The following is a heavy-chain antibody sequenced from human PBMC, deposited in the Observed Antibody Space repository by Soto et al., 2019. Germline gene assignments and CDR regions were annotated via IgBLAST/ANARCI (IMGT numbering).Heavy chain of an antibody. J-gene: IGHJ6*03. CDR3: AGTTSHQWSYMDV. D-gene: IGHD1-7*01. CDR2: TYYRSRWYN. CDR1: GDSVSSNSAA. V-gene: IGHV6-1*01. Sequence: SQTLSLTCAISGDSVSSNSAAWNWIRQSPSRGLEWLGRTYYRSRWYNDYAVSVKSRITVNPDTSKNQFSLHLNSVTPEDTAVYYCAGTTSHQWSYMDVWDKGTTVTVFS.